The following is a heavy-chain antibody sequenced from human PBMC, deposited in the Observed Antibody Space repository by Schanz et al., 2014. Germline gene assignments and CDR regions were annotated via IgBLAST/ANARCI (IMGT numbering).Heavy chain of an antibody. V-gene: IGHV3-23*01. CDR1: GFTFSSYA. J-gene: IGHJ5*02. Sequence: EVQLLESGGGLVQPGGSLRLSCAASGFTFSSYAMSWVRQAPGKGLEWVSAISGSGGSTYYADSVKGRFTISSDSSKNTQYQQMSSRRADDTAVYYCAKAADWPVTRFDPWGQGTLVTVSS. CDR3: AKAADWPVTRFDP. CDR2: ISGSGGST. D-gene: IGHD3-9*01.